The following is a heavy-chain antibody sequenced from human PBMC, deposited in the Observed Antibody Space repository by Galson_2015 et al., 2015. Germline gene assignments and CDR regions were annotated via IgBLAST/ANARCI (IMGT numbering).Heavy chain of an antibody. Sequence: ETLSLDCTVSGGSISSSIYYWAWIRPPPGEGLEWIGNIYYSGSTFYNPSLKSRVTTSVDTSRNQFSLHLYSVTAADTAVYYCARLAQNCSGDTCYHFFDYWGQGAMVTVS. CDR2: IYYSGST. D-gene: IGHD2-15*01. J-gene: IGHJ4*03. V-gene: IGHV4-39*01. CDR1: GGSISSSIYY. CDR3: ARLAQNCSGDTCYHFFDY.